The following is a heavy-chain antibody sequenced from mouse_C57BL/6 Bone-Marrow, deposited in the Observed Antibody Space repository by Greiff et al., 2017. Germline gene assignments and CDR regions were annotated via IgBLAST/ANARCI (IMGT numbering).Heavy chain of an antibody. Sequence: DVKLVESGGGLVKPGGSLKLSCAASGFTFSSYAMSWVRQTPEKRLEWVATISDGGSYTYYPDNVKGRFTISRDNAKNNLYLQMSHLKSEDTAMYYCARDPHYGSSLDYWGQGTTLTVSS. V-gene: IGHV5-4*01. CDR1: GFTFSSYA. D-gene: IGHD1-1*01. J-gene: IGHJ2*01. CDR3: ARDPHYGSSLDY. CDR2: ISDGGSYT.